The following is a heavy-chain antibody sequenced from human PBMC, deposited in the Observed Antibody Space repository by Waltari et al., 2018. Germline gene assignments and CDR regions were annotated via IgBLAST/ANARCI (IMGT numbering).Heavy chain of an antibody. D-gene: IGHD6-13*01. Sequence: EVQLVESGGGLVQPGGSLRLSCAASGFTFSSYAMSWVRQAPGKGLEWVSAISGSGGSTYYADAVKGRFTIARDNSKNTLYLQMNSLRAEDTAVYYCAKRPRPYSSSWYGAFDYWGQGTLVTVSS. V-gene: IGHV3-23*04. CDR2: ISGSGGST. CDR3: AKRPRPYSSSWYGAFDY. J-gene: IGHJ4*02. CDR1: GFTFSSYA.